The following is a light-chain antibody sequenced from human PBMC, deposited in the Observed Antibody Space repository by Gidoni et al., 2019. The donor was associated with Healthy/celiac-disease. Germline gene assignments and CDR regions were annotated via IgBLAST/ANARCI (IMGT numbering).Light chain of an antibody. CDR3: QQSYSTPPS. V-gene: IGKV1-39*01. Sequence: DIQMTQSPSSLSESVGHRVTITCRASQSISSYLNWYQQKPGKAPKLLIYAASSLQSGVPSRFSGSGSGTDFTLTISSLQPEDFATYYCQQSYSTPPSFGQGTKLEIK. CDR1: QSISSY. J-gene: IGKJ2*03. CDR2: AAS.